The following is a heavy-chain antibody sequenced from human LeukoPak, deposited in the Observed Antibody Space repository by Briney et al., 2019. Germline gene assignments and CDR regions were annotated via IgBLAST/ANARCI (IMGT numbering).Heavy chain of an antibody. CDR3: ASSAKWELLNRWFDP. CDR2: IYYSGST. Sequence: SETLSLTCTVSGGSISSYYWSWIRQPPGKGLEWIGYIYYSGSTNYNPSLKSRVTISIDTSENQFSLKLSSVTAADTAVYYCASSAKWELLNRWFDPWGQGTLVTVSS. CDR1: GGSISSYY. V-gene: IGHV4-59*01. D-gene: IGHD1-26*01. J-gene: IGHJ5*02.